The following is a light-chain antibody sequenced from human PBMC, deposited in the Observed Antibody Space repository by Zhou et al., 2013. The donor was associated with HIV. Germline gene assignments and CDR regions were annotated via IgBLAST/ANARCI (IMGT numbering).Light chain of an antibody. CDR3: QQYYSYPWT. CDR1: QGISNW. V-gene: IGKV1-8*01. Sequence: IQLTQFPSSVSASVGDRVTITCRASQGISNWLAWYQQKPGQAPELLIYSAATLQSGVPSRFSGSGSGTDFTLTISCLQSEDFATYYCQQYYSYPWTFGPGTEVDIK. J-gene: IGKJ1*01. CDR2: SAA.